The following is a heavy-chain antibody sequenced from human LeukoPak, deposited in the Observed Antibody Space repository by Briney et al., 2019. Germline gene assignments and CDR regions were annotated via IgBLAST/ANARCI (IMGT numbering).Heavy chain of an antibody. CDR1: GITFSSYSMN. V-gene: IGHV4-39*01. Sequence: GSLRLSCAGSGITFSSYSMNWVRQAPGKGLEWIGSIYYSGRTYYNPSLKSRVTISLDTSKNQLSLKLSSVTAADTAVYYCARHSTRFDPWGQGTLVTVSS. D-gene: IGHD4-11*01. CDR2: IYYSGRT. CDR3: ARHSTRFDP. J-gene: IGHJ5*02.